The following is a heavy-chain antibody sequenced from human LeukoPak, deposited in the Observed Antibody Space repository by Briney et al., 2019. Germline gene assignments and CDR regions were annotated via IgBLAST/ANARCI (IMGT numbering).Heavy chain of an antibody. D-gene: IGHD3-22*01. CDR3: TTDSDSDSSGRDAFDM. Sequence: GGSLRLSCAASGFTFNNVWMNWVRQAPGKGLEWVGRIKSKSDGGAIDYTAPVKDRFTISRDDSKNTLYLQMNSLKTEDTAVYYCTTDSDSDSSGRDAFDMWGQGTMVTVSS. CDR1: GFTFNNVW. J-gene: IGHJ3*02. V-gene: IGHV3-15*07. CDR2: IKSKSDGGAI.